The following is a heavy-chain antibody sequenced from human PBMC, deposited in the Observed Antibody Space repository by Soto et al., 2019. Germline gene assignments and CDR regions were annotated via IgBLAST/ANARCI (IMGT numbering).Heavy chain of an antibody. CDR2: IYSGGST. CDR3: ARDLAAAGPTPPYGMDV. J-gene: IGHJ6*02. D-gene: IGHD6-13*01. CDR1: GFTVSSNY. Sequence: LRLSCAASGFTVSSNYMSWVRQAPGKGLEWVSVIYSGGSTYYADSVKGRFTISRDNSKNTLYLQMNSLRAEDTAVYYCARDLAAAGPTPPYGMDVWGQGTTVTVSS. V-gene: IGHV3-53*01.